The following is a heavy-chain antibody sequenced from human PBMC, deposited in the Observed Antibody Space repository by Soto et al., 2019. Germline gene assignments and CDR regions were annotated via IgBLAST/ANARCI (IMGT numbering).Heavy chain of an antibody. CDR2: INHSGST. CDR3: ARGRGGNALRYDGMDV. J-gene: IGHJ6*02. D-gene: IGHD2-15*01. Sequence: ASGTLPHTSAGYGGSFSGYYWSWFRQPPGKRLEWIGEINHSGSTNYIPSLKSRVTISVDTSKNQFSLKLSSVTAEDTAVYDCARGRGGNALRYDGMDVWFQG. V-gene: IGHV4-34*01. CDR1: GGSFSGYY.